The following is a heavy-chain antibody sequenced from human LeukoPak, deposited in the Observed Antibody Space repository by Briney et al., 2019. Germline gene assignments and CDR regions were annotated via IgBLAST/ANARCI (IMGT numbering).Heavy chain of an antibody. V-gene: IGHV3-33*01. D-gene: IGHD3-10*01. CDR1: GFTFSSYG. J-gene: IGHJ4*02. CDR3: ARDAYYGSGKFDY. Sequence: GGSLRLSCAASGFTFSSYGMHWVRQAPGKGLEWVAVIWYDGSNKYYADSVKGRFTISRDNSKNTLYLQMNSLRAEDTAVYYCARDAYYGSGKFDYWGQETLVTVSS. CDR2: IWYDGSNK.